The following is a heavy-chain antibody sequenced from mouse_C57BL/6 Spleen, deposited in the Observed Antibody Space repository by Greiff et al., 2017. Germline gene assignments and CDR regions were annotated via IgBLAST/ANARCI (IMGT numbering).Heavy chain of an antibody. CDR1: GYTFTSYW. D-gene: IGHD2-4*01. Sequence: VKLMESGAELVKPGASVKLSCKASGYTFTSYWMHWVKQRPGRGLEWIGRIDPNSGGTKYNEKFKSKATLTVDKPSSTAYMQLSSLTSEDSAVYYCAREDYEEDWYFDVWGTGTTVTVSS. CDR2: IDPNSGGT. V-gene: IGHV1-72*01. CDR3: AREDYEEDWYFDV. J-gene: IGHJ1*03.